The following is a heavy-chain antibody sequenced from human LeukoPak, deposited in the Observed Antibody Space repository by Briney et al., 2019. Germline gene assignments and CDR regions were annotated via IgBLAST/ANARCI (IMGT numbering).Heavy chain of an antibody. V-gene: IGHV4-4*02. CDR3: ARRPVGRMVRGVMSFWFDP. CDR1: GGSISSSDW. CDR2: IYHSGST. D-gene: IGHD3-10*01. J-gene: IGHJ5*02. Sequence: PSETLSLTCAVSGGSISSSDWWSWVRQPPGKGLEWIGEIYHSGSTNYNPSLKSRVTISVDKSKNQFSLKLTSVTAADTAVYYCARRPVGRMVRGVMSFWFDPWGQGTLVTVSS.